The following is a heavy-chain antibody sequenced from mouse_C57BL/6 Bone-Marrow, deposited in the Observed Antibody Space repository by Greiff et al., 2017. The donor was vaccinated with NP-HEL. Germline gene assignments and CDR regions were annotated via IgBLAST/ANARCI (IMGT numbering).Heavy chain of an antibody. CDR3: ARLRYYYGSSYYFDY. J-gene: IGHJ2*01. Sequence: EVKVVESGGGLVQPGGSLKLSCAASGFTFSDYGMAWVRQAPRKGPEWVAFISNLAYSIYYADTVTGRFPISREHATNTLYLDLISLRSEDRAMYYGARLRYYYGSSYYFDYWGQGTTLTVSS. V-gene: IGHV5-15*01. D-gene: IGHD1-1*01. CDR2: ISNLAYSI. CDR1: GFTFSDYG.